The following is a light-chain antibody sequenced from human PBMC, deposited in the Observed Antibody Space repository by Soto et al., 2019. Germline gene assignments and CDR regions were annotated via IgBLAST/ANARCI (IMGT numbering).Light chain of an antibody. J-gene: IGKJ2*01. Sequence: DIQMTQSPSTLSASVGDSVTITCRASQSISSWLAWYQQKPGKVPKLLIYKASSLESEVPSRFSGRSSGKTFTLTISSLQPDDSDTYYCQKYNDASPTFGQGTKLETK. V-gene: IGKV1-5*03. CDR3: QKYNDASPT. CDR2: KAS. CDR1: QSISSW.